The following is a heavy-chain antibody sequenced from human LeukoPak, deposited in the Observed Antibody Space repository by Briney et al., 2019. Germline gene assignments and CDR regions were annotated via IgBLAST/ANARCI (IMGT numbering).Heavy chain of an antibody. CDR2: IGYDGSDK. CDR1: GYIFTSCG. D-gene: IGHD5-24*01. CDR3: AKDRERWLQSHLFDY. Sequence: PGGSLRLSCAASGYIFTSCGMHWVRQAPVKGLEWVAFIGYDGSDKFYADSVKGRLTISRDNSKNTVYLQMNSLRPEDTAVYHCAKDRERWLQSHLFDYWGQGTLVTVSS. V-gene: IGHV3-30*02. J-gene: IGHJ4*02.